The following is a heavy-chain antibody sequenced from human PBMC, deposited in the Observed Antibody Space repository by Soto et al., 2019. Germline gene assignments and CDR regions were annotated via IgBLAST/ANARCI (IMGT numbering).Heavy chain of an antibody. CDR1: RLVFIDYV. V-gene: IGHV3-33*01. Sequence: PAWSPRHSCAASRLVFIDYVIHWVRNAPGRGLDWVAGIWYHGRDIFYTDSVKGRFTISRDNSKNMLYLQMNSLRAEDTAVYDCARDQGGQSGNFIFDNSGQGTQVTVS. D-gene: IGHD1-26*01. CDR2: IWYHGRDI. J-gene: IGHJ4*02. CDR3: ARDQGGQSGNFIFDN.